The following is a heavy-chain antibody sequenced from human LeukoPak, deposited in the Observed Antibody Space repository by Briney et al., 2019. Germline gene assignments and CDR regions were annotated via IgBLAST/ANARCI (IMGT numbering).Heavy chain of an antibody. CDR1: GGTFSSYA. CDR2: IIPIFGTA. CDR3: ARVSMRDSSGYYIDAFDI. Sequence: SVKVSCKASGGTFSSYAISWVRQAPGQGLEWMGGIIPIFGTANYAQKFQGRVTITADKSTSTAYMELSSLRSEDTAVYYCARVSMRDSSGYYIDAFDIWGQGTMVTVSS. J-gene: IGHJ3*02. D-gene: IGHD3-22*01. V-gene: IGHV1-69*06.